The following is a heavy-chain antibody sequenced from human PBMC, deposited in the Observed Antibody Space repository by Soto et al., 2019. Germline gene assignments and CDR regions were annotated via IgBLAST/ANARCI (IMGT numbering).Heavy chain of an antibody. J-gene: IGHJ4*02. D-gene: IGHD2-15*01. CDR2: INSGSSTI. CDR3: AREAHRCSGGSCFDF. CDR1: GFTFSSYS. Sequence: EVQLVESGGGLVQPGGSLRLSCAASGFTFSSYSMNWVRQAPGKGLEWVSYINSGSSTIYYADSVKGRFTISRDNSKNSLYLQMNSLRDEDTAVYYCAREAHRCSGGSCFDFWGQGTLVTASS. V-gene: IGHV3-48*02.